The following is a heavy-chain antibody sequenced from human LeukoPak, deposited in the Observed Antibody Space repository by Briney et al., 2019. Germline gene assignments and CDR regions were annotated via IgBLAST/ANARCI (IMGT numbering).Heavy chain of an antibody. J-gene: IGHJ4*02. D-gene: IGHD1-1*01. Sequence: PSQTLSLTCTVSGGSISSGGYYWSWLRQHPGKGLEWIGYIYYSGSTYYNPSLKSRVTISVDTSKNQFSLKLSSVTAADTAVYYCARHTTRKLNFDYWGQGTLVTVSS. V-gene: IGHV4-31*03. CDR2: IYYSGST. CDR3: ARHTTRKLNFDY. CDR1: GGSISSGGYY.